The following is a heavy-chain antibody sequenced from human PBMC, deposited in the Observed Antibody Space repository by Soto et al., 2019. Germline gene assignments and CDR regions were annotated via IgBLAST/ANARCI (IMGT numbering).Heavy chain of an antibody. Sequence: ASVKVSCKASGYTFTSYAMHWVRQAPGQRLEWMGWINAGNGNTKYSQKFQGRVTITRDTSASTVYMELSSLRSEDTAVYYCARDQGITTFGVYSMYYYGMDVWGQGTTVTV. CDR3: ARDQGITTFGVYSMYYYGMDV. CDR2: INAGNGNT. D-gene: IGHD3-3*01. CDR1: GYTFTSYA. J-gene: IGHJ6*02. V-gene: IGHV1-3*01.